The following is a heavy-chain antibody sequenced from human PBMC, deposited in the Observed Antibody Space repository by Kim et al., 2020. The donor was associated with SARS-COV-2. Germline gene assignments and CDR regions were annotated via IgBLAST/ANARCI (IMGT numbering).Heavy chain of an antibody. J-gene: IGHJ6*02. Sequence: AGSLRLSCAASGFTFSGSAMHWVRQASGKGPEWVGRIRSKTNSYATAYAASVKGRFIISRDDSKTTTYLQMNSLKTEDTAVYYCTGSDIVATIDNYYGLDVWGQGTTVTVSS. CDR2: IRSKTNSYAT. V-gene: IGHV3-73*01. CDR3: TGSDIVATIDNYYGLDV. CDR1: GFTFSGSA. D-gene: IGHD5-12*01.